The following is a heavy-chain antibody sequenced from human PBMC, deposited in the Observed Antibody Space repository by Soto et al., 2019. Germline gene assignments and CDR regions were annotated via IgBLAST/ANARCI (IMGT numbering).Heavy chain of an antibody. CDR3: ARERAIAATGSFYY. J-gene: IGHJ4*02. D-gene: IGHD6-13*01. CDR1: GFTFSNFV. Sequence: QVQLVESGGGVVQPGGSLRLSCAASGFTFSNFVMHWVRQAPGKGLEWAAATSYDGKNKDHADSVKGRFTISRDNSKNTLYLQMNSLRHEDTAVYFCARERAIAATGSFYYWGQGTLVTVSS. CDR2: TSYDGKNK. V-gene: IGHV3-30*04.